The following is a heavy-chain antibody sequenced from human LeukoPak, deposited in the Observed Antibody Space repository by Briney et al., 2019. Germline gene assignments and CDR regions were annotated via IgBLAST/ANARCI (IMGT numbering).Heavy chain of an antibody. D-gene: IGHD4-17*01. CDR1: GGSISSYY. Sequence: PSETLSLTCTVSGGSISSYYWSWIRQPPGKGLGWIGYIYYSGSTNYNPSLKSRVTISVDTSKNQFSLKLTSVTAADTAVYYCARHHYGHPLDYRGQGTLVTVSS. J-gene: IGHJ4*02. CDR3: ARHHYGHPLDY. CDR2: IYYSGST. V-gene: IGHV4-59*01.